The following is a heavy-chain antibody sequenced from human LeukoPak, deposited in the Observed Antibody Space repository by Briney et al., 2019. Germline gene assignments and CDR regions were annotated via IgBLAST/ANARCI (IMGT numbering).Heavy chain of an antibody. CDR2: ISGDGGST. D-gene: IGHD5-12*01. J-gene: IGHJ4*02. CDR3: AVAFVDY. CDR1: GFTFDDYA. Sequence: GGSLRLSCAASGFTFDDYAMHWVRQAPGKGLEWVSLISGDGGSTYYADSAKGRFTISRDNSKNSLYLQMNSLRTEDTALYYCAVAFVDYWGQGTLVTVSS. V-gene: IGHV3-43*02.